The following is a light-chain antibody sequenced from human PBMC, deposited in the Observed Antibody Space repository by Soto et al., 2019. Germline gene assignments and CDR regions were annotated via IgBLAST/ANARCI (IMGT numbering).Light chain of an antibody. CDR2: EVS. Sequence: QLVLTQAASVSGSPGQSITISCTGTSSDVGSYNLVSWYQQHPGKAPKLMIYEVSKRPSGLSNRFSGSKSGNTASLTISGLQAEDEADYYCCSYAGSRTPLIFGTGTKLTVL. J-gene: IGLJ1*01. V-gene: IGLV2-23*02. CDR1: SSDVGSYNL. CDR3: CSYAGSRTPLI.